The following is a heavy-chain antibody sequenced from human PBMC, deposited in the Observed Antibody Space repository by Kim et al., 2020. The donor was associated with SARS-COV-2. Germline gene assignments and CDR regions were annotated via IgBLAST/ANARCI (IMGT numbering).Heavy chain of an antibody. J-gene: IGHJ5*02. D-gene: IGHD6-13*01. V-gene: IGHV3-23*01. CDR1: GFTFSSYA. CDR2: ISGSGGST. CDR3: AKDSSYLPYSSSANWFDP. Sequence: GGSLRLSCAASGFTFSSYAMNWVRQAPGKGLEWVSAISGSGGSTYYADSVKGRFTISRDNSKNTLYLQMNSLRAEDTAVYYCAKDSSYLPYSSSANWFDPWGQGTLVTVSS.